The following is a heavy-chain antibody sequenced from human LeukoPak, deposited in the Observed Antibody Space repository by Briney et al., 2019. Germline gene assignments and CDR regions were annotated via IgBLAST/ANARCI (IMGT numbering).Heavy chain of an antibody. Sequence: PPETLSLTCTVSGGSISSYYWTWIRQPPGKALEWIVYIHYSGSTHYNPSLKSRVTMSVDTSKNQFSLKLSSVTAADTAVYYCASQYGSGSLAYGYWGQGTLVTVSS. D-gene: IGHD3-10*01. CDR3: ASQYGSGSLAYGY. CDR2: IHYSGST. CDR1: GGSISSYY. V-gene: IGHV4-59*08. J-gene: IGHJ4*02.